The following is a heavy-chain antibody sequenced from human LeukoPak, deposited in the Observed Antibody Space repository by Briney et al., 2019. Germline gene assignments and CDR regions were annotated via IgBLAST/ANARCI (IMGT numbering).Heavy chain of an antibody. V-gene: IGHV1-8*03. CDR2: MNPNSGNT. CDR3: ARGVQWELLFHYYYYYMDV. D-gene: IGHD1-26*01. J-gene: IGHJ6*03. CDR1: GYTFTSYD. Sequence: ASVKVSCKASGYTFTSYDINWVRQATGQGLEWMGWMNPNSGNTGYAQKFQGRVTITRNTSISTAYMELSSLRSEDTAVYYCARGVQWELLFHYYYYYMDVWGKGTTVTVSS.